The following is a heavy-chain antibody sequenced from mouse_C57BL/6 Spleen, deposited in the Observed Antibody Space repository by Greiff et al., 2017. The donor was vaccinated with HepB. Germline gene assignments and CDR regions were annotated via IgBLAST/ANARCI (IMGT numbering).Heavy chain of an antibody. CDR2: IYPGDGDT. D-gene: IGHD4-1*01. Sequence: QVQLKQSGPELVKPGASVKISCKASGYAFSSSWMNWVKQRPGKGLEWIGRIYPGDGDTNYNGKFKGKATLTADKSSSTAYMQLSSLTSEDSAVYFCARHPLTGTYFDYWGQGTTLTVSS. CDR3: ARHPLTGTYFDY. CDR1: GYAFSSSW. V-gene: IGHV1-82*01. J-gene: IGHJ2*01.